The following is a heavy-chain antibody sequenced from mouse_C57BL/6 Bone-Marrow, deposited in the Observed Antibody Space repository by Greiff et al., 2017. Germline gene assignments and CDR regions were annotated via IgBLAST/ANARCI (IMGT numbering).Heavy chain of an antibody. CDR3: ARIRYYGCFDY. Sequence: DVKLVESGGGLVKPGGSLKLSCAASGFTFSDYGMHWVRQAPEKGLEWVAYISSGSSTIYYADTVKGRFTISRDNAKNTLFLQMTSLRSEDTAMYYCARIRYYGCFDYWVKGTTLTVSS. J-gene: IGHJ2*01. V-gene: IGHV5-17*01. D-gene: IGHD1-1*01. CDR2: ISSGSSTI. CDR1: GFTFSDYG.